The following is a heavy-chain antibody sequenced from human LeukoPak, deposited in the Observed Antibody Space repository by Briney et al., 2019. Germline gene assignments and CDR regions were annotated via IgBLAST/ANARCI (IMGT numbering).Heavy chain of an antibody. V-gene: IGHV4-4*07. CDR3: ARDGDPNYDFWSGYSDSYYYYYIDV. J-gene: IGHJ6*03. D-gene: IGHD3-3*01. CDR2: IYTSGST. CDR1: GGSISSYY. Sequence: SETLSLTCTVSGGSISSYYWSWIRQPAGKGLEWIGRIYTSGSTNYNPSLKSRVTMSVDTSKNQFSLKLSSVTAADSAVYYCARDGDPNYDFWSGYSDSYYYYYIDVWGKGTTVTVS.